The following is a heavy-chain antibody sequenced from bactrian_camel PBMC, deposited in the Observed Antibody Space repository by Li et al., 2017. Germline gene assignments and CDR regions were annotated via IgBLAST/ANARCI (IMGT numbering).Heavy chain of an antibody. CDR3: AARRHGECYFWANNRSRATWYDH. V-gene: IGHV3S53*01. J-gene: IGHJ4*01. Sequence: HVQLVESGGGSVQAGGSLRLSCTAPGFTSKNCGMDWFRQSEYGLREWIATFHIDRTTSYAESVKGRFTISQDNAKNTVYLQMNSLKPEDTAMYYCAARRHGECYFWANNRSRATWYDHWGQGTQVTVS. CDR1: GFTSKNCG. CDR2: FHIDRTT. D-gene: IGHD1*01.